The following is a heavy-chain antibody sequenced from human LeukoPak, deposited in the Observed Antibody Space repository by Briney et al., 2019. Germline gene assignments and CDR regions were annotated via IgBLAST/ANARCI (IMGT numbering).Heavy chain of an antibody. V-gene: IGHV3-23*01. Sequence: PGGSLRLSCAASGFTFSSYAMSWVRQAPGKGLEWVSAISGSGGSTYYADSVKGRFTISRDNSKNTLYLQMNSLRAEDTAVYYCAKDRLEYDSSGYVVELGGPPIPYYFDYWGQGTLVTVSS. CDR1: GFTFSSYA. CDR3: AKDRLEYDSSGYVVELGGPPIPYYFDY. CDR2: ISGSGGST. D-gene: IGHD3-22*01. J-gene: IGHJ4*02.